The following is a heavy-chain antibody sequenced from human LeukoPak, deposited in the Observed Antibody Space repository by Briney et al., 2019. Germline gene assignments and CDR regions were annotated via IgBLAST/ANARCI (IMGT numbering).Heavy chain of an antibody. V-gene: IGHV1-2*02. CDR1: AYSFTGYY. J-gene: IGHJ6*02. Sequence: GASVKVSCKASAYSFTGYYMNWVRQAPGQGLEWMGWINPNSGGTNYAQNSQGRVTMTRDASISTAYMELSRLRSDDTAVYYCARDQDGMDVWGQGTTVTVSS. CDR3: ARDQDGMDV. CDR2: INPNSGGT.